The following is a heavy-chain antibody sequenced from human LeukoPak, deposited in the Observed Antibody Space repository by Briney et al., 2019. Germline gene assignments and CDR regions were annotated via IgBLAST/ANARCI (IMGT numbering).Heavy chain of an antibody. CDR3: AKDPGGEVLPDY. J-gene: IGHJ4*02. V-gene: IGHV3-30*02. CDR1: GFTFSSYG. D-gene: IGHD3-10*01. Sequence: GGSLRLSCAASGFTFSSYGMHWVRQAPGKGLELVAFIRYDGSKKNYADSVKGRFTTSRDNSKNTLYLQMNSLRAADTAVYYCAKDPGGEVLPDYWGQGTLVTVSS. CDR2: IRYDGSKK.